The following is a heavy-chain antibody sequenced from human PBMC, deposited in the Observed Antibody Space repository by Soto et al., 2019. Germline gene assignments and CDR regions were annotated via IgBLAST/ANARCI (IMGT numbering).Heavy chain of an antibody. CDR3: ARSQGSSTSLEIYYYYYYGMDV. V-gene: IGHV1-69*01. CDR2: IIPISGTA. D-gene: IGHD2-2*01. CDR1: GGTFSSYA. Sequence: QVQLVQSGAEVKKPGSSVKVSCKASGGTFSSYAISWVRQAPGQGLEWMGGIIPISGTANYAQKFQGRVTVTADESTGTAYMELGSLRSADTAVYYCARSQGSSTSLEIYYYYYYGMDVWGQGTAVTVSS. J-gene: IGHJ6*02.